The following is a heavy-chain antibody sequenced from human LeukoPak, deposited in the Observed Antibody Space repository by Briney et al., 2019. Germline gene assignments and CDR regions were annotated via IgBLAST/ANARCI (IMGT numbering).Heavy chain of an antibody. V-gene: IGHV3-7*01. D-gene: IGHD3-22*01. CDR3: ATDRGYSSFDY. CDR1: GFTFSTYW. J-gene: IGHJ4*02. CDR2: IHPDGSQK. Sequence: GGSLRLSCEASGFTFSTYWMDWVRQSPGKRLEWVASIHPDGSQKDYGESVKGRFSISRDNAKNSLYLQMNSLRAEDTATYYCATDRGYSSFDYWGQGTLVTVSS.